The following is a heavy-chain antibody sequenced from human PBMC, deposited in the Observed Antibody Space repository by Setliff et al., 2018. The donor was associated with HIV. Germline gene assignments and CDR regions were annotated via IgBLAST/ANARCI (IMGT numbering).Heavy chain of an antibody. CDR2: VSAYNGKT. Sequence: VASVKVSCKASGDTFTRFGFTGVRQAPGQGLAWMGWVSAYNGKTRYAQNFQDRVTMTTDTSTSTAYMELRSLTSDDTAVYFCARMGYIDSSGYPDHWGQGTLVTVSS. D-gene: IGHD3-22*01. J-gene: IGHJ5*02. CDR3: ARMGYIDSSGYPDH. V-gene: IGHV1-18*01. CDR1: GDTFTRFG.